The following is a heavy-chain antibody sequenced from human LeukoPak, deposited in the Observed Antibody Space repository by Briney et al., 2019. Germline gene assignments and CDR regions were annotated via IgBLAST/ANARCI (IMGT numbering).Heavy chain of an antibody. V-gene: IGHV4-59*01. J-gene: IGHJ3*02. CDR3: ARSYQLLLGYAFDI. Sequence: SETLSLTCTVSGGSISSYYWSWIRQPPGKGLEWIRYIYYSGSTNYNPSLKSRVTISVDTSKNQFSLKLSSVTVADTAVYYCARSYQLLLGYAFDIWGQGTMVTVSS. CDR1: GGSISSYY. CDR2: IYYSGST. D-gene: IGHD2-2*01.